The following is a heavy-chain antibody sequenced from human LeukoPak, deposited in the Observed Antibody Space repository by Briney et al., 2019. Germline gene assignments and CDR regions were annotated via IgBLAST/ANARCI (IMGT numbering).Heavy chain of an antibody. CDR2: IDPSSTYI. D-gene: IGHD4-17*01. Sequence: GGSLRLSCAASGFTFSNYGMNWVRQAPGKGLEWVSSIDPSSTYIYYADSVKGRFTISRDNAQNSLYLQMNSLRAEDTAVYYCTRGSYGDYEYWGQGTLVTVSS. J-gene: IGHJ4*02. CDR1: GFTFSNYG. CDR3: TRGSYGDYEY. V-gene: IGHV3-21*01.